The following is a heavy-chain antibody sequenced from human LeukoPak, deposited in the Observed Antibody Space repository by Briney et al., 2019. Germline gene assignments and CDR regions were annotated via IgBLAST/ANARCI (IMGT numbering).Heavy chain of an antibody. V-gene: IGHV4-59*01. D-gene: IGHD6-19*01. CDR1: GGYITTYY. Sequence: PSETLSLTCHVSGGYITTYYWSWIRQPPGKGLEWIGYAYYSGSNEYNPSLRSRVTMSADASRNQLSLTLSSVTAADTAIYYCATLNIESSSGWFFRSWGQGTLVSVSS. CDR3: ATLNIESSSGWFFRS. CDR2: AYYSGSN. J-gene: IGHJ5*02.